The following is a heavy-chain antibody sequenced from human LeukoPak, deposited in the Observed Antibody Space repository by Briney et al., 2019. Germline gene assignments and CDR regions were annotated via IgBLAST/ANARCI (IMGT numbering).Heavy chain of an antibody. CDR2: VTSGDNT. V-gene: IGHV3-53*01. D-gene: IGHD6-13*01. J-gene: IGHJ4*02. Sequence: GGSLRLSCAASGFSFSSNYMSWVRQAPGKGLEWVSTVTSGDNTLYADSVKGRFTISRDNSKNTIYLQMSSLRAEDTAVYYCAKRGAYSNNWSISLDYWGQGTLVTVSS. CDR3: AKRGAYSNNWSISLDY. CDR1: GFSFSSNY.